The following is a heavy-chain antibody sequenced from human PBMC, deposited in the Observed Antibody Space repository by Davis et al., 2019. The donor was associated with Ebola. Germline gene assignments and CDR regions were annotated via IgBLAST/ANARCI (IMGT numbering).Heavy chain of an antibody. CDR3: ARAPMVRGVISPYYYHGMDV. Sequence: GESLKISCAASGFTFSSYTMNWVRQAPGKGLELVSAISSSTSYIYYADSVKGRFTISRDNTLQMNSLRAEDTAVYYCARAPMVRGVISPYYYHGMDVWGKGTTVTVSS. D-gene: IGHD3-10*01. CDR1: GFTFSSYT. J-gene: IGHJ6*04. V-gene: IGHV3-21*01. CDR2: ISSSTSYI.